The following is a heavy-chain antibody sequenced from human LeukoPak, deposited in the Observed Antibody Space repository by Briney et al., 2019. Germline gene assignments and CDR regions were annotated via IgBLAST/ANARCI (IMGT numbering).Heavy chain of an antibody. V-gene: IGHV1-8*01. CDR1: GYTFTSYD. CDR2: MNPNSGNT. Sequence: ASVKVSCKASGYTFTSYDINWVRQATGQGLEWMGWMNPNSGNTGYAQKFQGRVTMTRNTSISTAYMELSSLRSEDTAVYYYARGLGYRGRKHAFDIWGQGTMDTVSS. J-gene: IGHJ3*02. CDR3: ARGLGYRGRKHAFDI. D-gene: IGHD5-12*01.